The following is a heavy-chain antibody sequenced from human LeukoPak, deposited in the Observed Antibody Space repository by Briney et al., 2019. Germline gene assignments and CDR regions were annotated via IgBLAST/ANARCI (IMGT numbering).Heavy chain of an antibody. D-gene: IGHD3-3*01. CDR2: MNPNSGNT. CDR3: ASASIYDFWSGYYTPVYGMDV. Sequence: ASVNVSCKASGYTFTSYDINWVRQATGQGLEWMGWMNPNSGNTGYAQKFQGRVTMTRNTSISTAYMELSSLRSEDTAVYYCASASIYDFWSGYYTPVYGMDVWGQGTTVTVSS. J-gene: IGHJ6*02. CDR1: GYTFTSYD. V-gene: IGHV1-8*01.